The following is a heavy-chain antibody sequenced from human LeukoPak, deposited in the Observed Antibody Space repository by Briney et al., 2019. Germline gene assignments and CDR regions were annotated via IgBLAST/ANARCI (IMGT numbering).Heavy chain of an antibody. CDR2: IKQDGSEK. J-gene: IGHJ4*02. CDR3: ASDHPSGRGIGVAGLDY. V-gene: IGHV3-7*01. Sequence: GGSLRLSCTASGFTFSSYWMSWVRQAPGKGLEWVANIKQDGSEKYYVDSVKGRFTISRDNDKNSLYLQMNTLRADDTAVYYCASDHPSGRGIGVAGLDYWGQGTLVTVSS. D-gene: IGHD6-19*01. CDR1: GFTFSSYW.